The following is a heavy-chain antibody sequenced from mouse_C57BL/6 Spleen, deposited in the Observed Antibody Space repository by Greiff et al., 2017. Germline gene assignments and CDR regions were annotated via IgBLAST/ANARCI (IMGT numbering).Heavy chain of an antibody. CDR2: ISYDGSN. V-gene: IGHV3-6*01. CDR3: ARDYYGSSSGLAY. Sequence: VQLKESGPGLVKPSQSLSLTCSVTGYSITSGYYWNWIRQFPGNKLEWMGYISYDGSNNYNPSLKNRISITRDTSKNQFFLKLNSVTTEDTATYYCARDYYGSSSGLAYWGQGTLVTVSA. D-gene: IGHD1-1*01. J-gene: IGHJ3*01. CDR1: GYSITSGYY.